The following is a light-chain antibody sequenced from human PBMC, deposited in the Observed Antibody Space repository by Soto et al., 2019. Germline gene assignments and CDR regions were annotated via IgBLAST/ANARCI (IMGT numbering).Light chain of an antibody. J-gene: IGLJ1*01. CDR3: CSYAGSSTYV. CDR1: SSDVGNYNL. Sequence: SALTQPASVSGSPGQSITISCTGTSSDVGNYNLVSWYQQHPGKAPKLMIYEGSKRPSGVSNRFSGSKSGNTASLTISILPAEDEADYYCCSYAGSSTYVFGTGTKVTVL. V-gene: IGLV2-23*01. CDR2: EGS.